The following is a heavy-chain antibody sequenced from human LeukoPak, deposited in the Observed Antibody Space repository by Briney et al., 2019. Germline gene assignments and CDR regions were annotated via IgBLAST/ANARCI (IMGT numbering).Heavy chain of an antibody. CDR1: GGSISSSSYY. J-gene: IGHJ5*02. D-gene: IGHD6-6*01. CDR2: IYYSGST. Sequence: SETLSLTCTVSGGSISSSSYYWGWIRQPPGKGLEWIGSIYYSGSTYYNPSLKSRVTISIDTSKNQFSLKLTSVTAADTAVYYCARHDQSTPYSSSSTWGQGTLVTVSS. CDR3: ARHDQSTPYSSSST. V-gene: IGHV4-39*01.